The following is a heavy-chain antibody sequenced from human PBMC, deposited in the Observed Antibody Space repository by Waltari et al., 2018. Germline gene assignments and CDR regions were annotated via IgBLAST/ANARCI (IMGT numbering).Heavy chain of an antibody. D-gene: IGHD3-10*01. CDR3: ACYGSGSTYGMDV. CDR1: GYTFTSYA. CDR2: INAGNGNT. J-gene: IGHJ6*02. V-gene: IGHV1-3*01. Sequence: QVQLVQSGAEVKKPGASVKVSCKASGYTFTSYAMHWVRQAPGQRLEWMGWINAGNGNTQYSQKFHGRVTITRDTSASTAYMELSSLRSEDTAVYYCACYGSGSTYGMDVWGQGTTVTVSS.